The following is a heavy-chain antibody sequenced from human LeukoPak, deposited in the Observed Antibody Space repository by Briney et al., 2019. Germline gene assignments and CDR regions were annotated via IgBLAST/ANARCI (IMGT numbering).Heavy chain of an antibody. V-gene: IGHV3-9*01. CDR1: GSTFDDYA. Sequence: GGSLRLSWAASGSTFDDYAMHWVRQAPGKGLEWVSGISWNSGSIAYADSVKGRFTISRDNAKKSLYLQMNSLRAEDTSLYYCANGLYSSGWLSPDYWGQGTLVTVSS. CDR2: ISWNSGSI. D-gene: IGHD6-19*01. J-gene: IGHJ4*02. CDR3: ANGLYSSGWLSPDY.